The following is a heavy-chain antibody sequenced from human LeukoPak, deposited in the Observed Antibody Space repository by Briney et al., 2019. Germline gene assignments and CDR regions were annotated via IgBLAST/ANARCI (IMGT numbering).Heavy chain of an antibody. Sequence: PGGSLRLSCAASGFTFSTYGMHWVRQAPGKGLEWVTFISYDGSNKYSADSVKGRFTISRDNSKNTLYLQLGSLRAEDTAVYYCAKDSSSSNHFYGMDVWGQGTTVTVSS. CDR3: AKDSSSSNHFYGMDV. CDR2: ISYDGSNK. CDR1: GFTFSTYG. D-gene: IGHD6-6*01. J-gene: IGHJ6*02. V-gene: IGHV3-30*18.